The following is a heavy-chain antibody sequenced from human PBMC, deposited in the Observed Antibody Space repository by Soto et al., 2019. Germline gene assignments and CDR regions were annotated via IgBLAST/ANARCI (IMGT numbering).Heavy chain of an antibody. Sequence: PGGSLRLSCAASGFTFNSYSMNWVRQAPGKGPEWVGRIKSKTDGGTTDYAAPVKGRFTISRDDSENTLYLQMSSLKTEDTAVYYCSHGYYQYFDSWGQGTLVTVSS. D-gene: IGHD5-18*01. CDR1: GFTFNSYS. V-gene: IGHV3-15*07. CDR2: IKSKTDGGTT. J-gene: IGHJ4*02. CDR3: SHGYYQYFDS.